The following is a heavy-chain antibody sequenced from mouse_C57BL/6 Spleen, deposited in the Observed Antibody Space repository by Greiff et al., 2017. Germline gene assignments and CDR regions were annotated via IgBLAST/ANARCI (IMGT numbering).Heavy chain of an antibody. CDR1: GYAFSSYW. CDR3: ARSGAYGMDAFDY. Sequence: QVQLQQSGAELVKPGASVKISCKASGYAFSSYWMNWVKQRPGKGLEWIGQFYPGDGDTNYNGKFKGKATLTAEQSSSTAYMQLSSLTSEDSAVYFCARSGAYGMDAFDYWGQGTSVTVSS. V-gene: IGHV1-80*01. J-gene: IGHJ4*01. D-gene: IGHD2-1*01. CDR2: FYPGDGDT.